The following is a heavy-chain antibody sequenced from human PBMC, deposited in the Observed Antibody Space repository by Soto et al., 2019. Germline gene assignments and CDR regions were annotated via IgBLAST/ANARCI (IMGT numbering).Heavy chain of an antibody. V-gene: IGHV4-30-4*01. J-gene: IGHJ4*02. CDR3: ARGGTTGRVVDY. CDR1: GGSISSGDYY. Sequence: QVQLQESGPGLVKPSQTLSLTGTVSGGSISSGDYYWSWIRQPPGKGLEWIGYIYYRGSTYSTPSLKSRVTISVDTSKNQFSLKLSSVTAADTAVYYCARGGTTGRVVDYWGQGTLVTVSS. D-gene: IGHD1-1*01. CDR2: IYYRGST.